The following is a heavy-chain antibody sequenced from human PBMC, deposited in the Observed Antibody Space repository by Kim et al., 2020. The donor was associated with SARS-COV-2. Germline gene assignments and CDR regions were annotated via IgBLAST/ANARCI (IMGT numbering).Heavy chain of an antibody. CDR2: ISSSGSTI. CDR1: GFTFSSYE. CDR3: AVYYYDSSGYYHDAFDI. J-gene: IGHJ3*02. Sequence: GGSLRLSCAASGFTFSSYEMNWVRQAPGKGLEWVSYISSSGSTIYYADSVKGRFTISRDNAKNSLYLQMNSLRAEDTAVYYCAVYYYDSSGYYHDAFDIWGQGTMVTVSS. V-gene: IGHV3-48*03. D-gene: IGHD3-22*01.